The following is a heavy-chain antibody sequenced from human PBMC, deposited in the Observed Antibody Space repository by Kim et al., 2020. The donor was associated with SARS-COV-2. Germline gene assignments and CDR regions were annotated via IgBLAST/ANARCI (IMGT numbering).Heavy chain of an antibody. CDR2: VYHTGNT. CDR3: ASTGVGAVGWFDP. CDR1: GGPIRSYY. D-gene: IGHD1-26*01. Sequence: SETLSLTCSVSGGPIRSYYWTWIRQSPGKKLEWIGYVYHTGNTNYNPSLRGRVTISLDTSKRQFSLTLTSVTTADTAVYYCASTGVGAVGWFDPWDQGTLVSVSS. V-gene: IGHV4-59*01. J-gene: IGHJ5*02.